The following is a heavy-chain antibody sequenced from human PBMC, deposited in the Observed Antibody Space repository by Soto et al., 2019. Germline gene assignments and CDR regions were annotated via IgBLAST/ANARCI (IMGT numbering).Heavy chain of an antibody. D-gene: IGHD1-1*01. CDR2: IYYSGST. CDR1: GESISSGDYY. V-gene: IGHV4-30-4*01. J-gene: IGHJ4*02. Sequence: SETLSLTCTVSGESISSGDYYWSWIRQPPGKGLEWIGYIYYSGSTYYNPSLKSRVTISVDTSKNQFSLKLSSVTAADTAVYYCARAEGGSSHGYWNGVKLWGQGTLDTVS. CDR3: ARAEGGSSHGYWNGVKL.